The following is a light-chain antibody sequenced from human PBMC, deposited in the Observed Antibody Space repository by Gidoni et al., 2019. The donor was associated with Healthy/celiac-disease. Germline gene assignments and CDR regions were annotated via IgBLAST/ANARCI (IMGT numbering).Light chain of an antibody. CDR1: KLGDKY. Sequence: SYELTQPPSVSVSPGQTASITCSGGKLGDKYACWYQQKPGQSPVLVIYQDSKRPSGIPERFSGSNSGNTATLTISGTQAMDEADYYCQAWDSSPVFGGGTKLTVL. J-gene: IGLJ2*01. CDR2: QDS. CDR3: QAWDSSPV. V-gene: IGLV3-1*01.